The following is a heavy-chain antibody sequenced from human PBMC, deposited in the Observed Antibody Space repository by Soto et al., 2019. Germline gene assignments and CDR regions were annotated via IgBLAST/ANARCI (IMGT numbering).Heavy chain of an antibody. D-gene: IGHD2-21*02. Sequence: QITLKESGPPLVKPTQTLTLTCTFSGFSLSTSGVGVGWIRQPPGKALEWLALIYWDDDKRYSPSLKSRLTITKDTSKNPVVLTMTNMDPVDTATYYCAHRLPGDKFDYWGQGTLVTVSS. V-gene: IGHV2-5*02. J-gene: IGHJ4*02. CDR1: GFSLSTSGVG. CDR3: AHRLPGDKFDY. CDR2: IYWDDDK.